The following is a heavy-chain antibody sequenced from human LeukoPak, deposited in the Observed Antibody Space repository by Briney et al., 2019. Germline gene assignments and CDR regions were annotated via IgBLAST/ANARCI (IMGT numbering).Heavy chain of an antibody. V-gene: IGHV1-24*01. J-gene: IGHJ6*02. CDR3: ETTSDCGDLRDYNDYLGMDV. CDR2: FDPEDGGT. Sequence: ASVKVSYKVCGCTLIQLSIHWVREAPGKGLEWMGGFDPEDGGTIYAQKFQGRVTMTEDTSTDTACMELSSLRYEDMAIYNSETTSDCGDLRDYNDYLGMDVWGPGTTVTVSS. CDR1: GCTLIQLS. D-gene: IGHD4/OR15-4a*01.